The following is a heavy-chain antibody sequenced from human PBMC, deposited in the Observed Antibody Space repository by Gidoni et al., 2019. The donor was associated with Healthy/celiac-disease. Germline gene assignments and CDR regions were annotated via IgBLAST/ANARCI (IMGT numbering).Heavy chain of an antibody. CDR2: IAPSDSYT. CDR3: ARLEYSSAWPATYYFDY. Sequence: EVQLVQSGAEVKKPGESLRISCKGSGYSFPSYWISWVRQMPGKGLEWMGRIAPSDSYTNYSPSFQGHVTISADKSISTAYLQWSSLKASDTAMYYCARLEYSSAWPATYYFDYWGQGTLVTVSS. J-gene: IGHJ4*02. CDR1: GYSFPSYW. V-gene: IGHV5-10-1*01. D-gene: IGHD6-19*01.